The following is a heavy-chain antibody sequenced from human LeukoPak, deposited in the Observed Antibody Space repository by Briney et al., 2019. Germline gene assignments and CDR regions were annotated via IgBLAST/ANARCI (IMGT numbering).Heavy chain of an antibody. CDR2: IGTAGDT. CDR1: GFTFSSYD. D-gene: IGHD6-13*01. Sequence: GGSLRLSCATSGFTFSSYDMHWVRQVIGKGLEWVSAIGTAGDTYYRGSVKGRFTISREYARNSLYLQMNSLRAEDTAVYYCARAPFFSLDVSSTWHFDYWGQGALVTVSS. CDR3: ARAPFFSLDVSSTWHFDY. J-gene: IGHJ4*02. V-gene: IGHV3-13*01.